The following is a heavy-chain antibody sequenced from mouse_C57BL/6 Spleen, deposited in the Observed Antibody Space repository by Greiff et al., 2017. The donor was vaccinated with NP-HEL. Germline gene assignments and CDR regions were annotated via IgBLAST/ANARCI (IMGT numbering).Heavy chain of an antibody. V-gene: IGHV1-39*01. CDR2: INPNYGTT. CDR3: ASSGYDGAMDY. D-gene: IGHD2-2*01. J-gene: IGHJ4*01. CDR1: GYSFTDYN. Sequence: EVQVVESGPELVKPGASVKISCKASGYSFTDYNMNWVKQSNGKSLEWIGVINPNYGTTSYNQKFKGKATLTVDQSSSTAYMQLNSLTSEDSAVCYCASSGYDGAMDYWGQGTSVTVSS.